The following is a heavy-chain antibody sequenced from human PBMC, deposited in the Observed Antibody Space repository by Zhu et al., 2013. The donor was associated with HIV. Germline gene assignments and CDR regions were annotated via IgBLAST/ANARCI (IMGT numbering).Heavy chain of an antibody. CDR2: IHAGTGNT. J-gene: IGHJ6*02. V-gene: IGHV1-3*01. D-gene: IGHD2-2*01. CDR1: GYTFTNYA. CDR3: ARAGYCSSSSSGCFSCYSGLDV. Sequence: QVQLVQSGAEVNKPGASVKVSCKASGYTFTNYAIHWVRQAPGQRLEWMGWIHAGTGNTQYAQKFQDTVTISRDTSASTAYLELSSLRSADTAVYFCARAGYCSSSSSGCFSCYSGLDVWGLGTTVTVSS.